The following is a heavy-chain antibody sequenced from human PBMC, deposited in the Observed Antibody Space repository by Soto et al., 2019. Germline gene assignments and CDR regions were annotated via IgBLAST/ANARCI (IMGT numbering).Heavy chain of an antibody. CDR2: MNPNSGNT. D-gene: IGHD3-9*01. J-gene: IGHJ4*02. CDR3: ARDDILTGYYRY. V-gene: IGHV1-8*01. CDR1: GYTFTSYD. Sequence: ASVKVSCKASGYTFTSYDINWVRQATGQGLEWMGWMNPNSGNTSYAQKFQGRVTMTRNTSISTAYMELSSLRSEDTAVYYCARDDILTGYYRYWGQGTLVTVSS.